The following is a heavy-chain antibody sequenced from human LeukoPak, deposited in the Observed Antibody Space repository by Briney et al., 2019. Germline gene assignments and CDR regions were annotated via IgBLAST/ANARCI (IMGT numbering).Heavy chain of an antibody. Sequence: GGSLRLSCAASGFTFNKFAMSWVRQAPGKGLEWVSGIIENGGETYYADSVRGRFTISRDNSKNTLYLQMNSLRAEDTAVYYCAKDYEYNSNSWYFHWGRGTLVTVSS. D-gene: IGHD6-6*01. CDR1: GFTFNKFA. CDR3: AKDYEYNSNSWYFH. J-gene: IGHJ4*02. V-gene: IGHV3-23*01. CDR2: IIENGGET.